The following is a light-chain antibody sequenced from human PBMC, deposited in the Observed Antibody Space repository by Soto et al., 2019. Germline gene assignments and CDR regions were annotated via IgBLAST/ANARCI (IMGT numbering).Light chain of an antibody. CDR3: QKYNSAPFT. CDR1: QGISNY. V-gene: IGKV1-27*01. Sequence: DIQMTQSPSSLSASVGDRVTITCRASQGISNYLACYQQKQGKVPKLLIYAPSTLQSGLPSRFRGSGSGTDFTLTISSLQPEDVATYYCQKYNSAPFTLGPGTKVDIK. J-gene: IGKJ3*01. CDR2: APS.